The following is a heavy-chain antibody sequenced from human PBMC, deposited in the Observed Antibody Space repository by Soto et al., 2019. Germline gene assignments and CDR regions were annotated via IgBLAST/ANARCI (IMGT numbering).Heavy chain of an antibody. Sequence: SETLSLTCAVYGGSFSGYYWSWIRQPPGKGLEWIGEINHSGSTNYNPSLKSRVTISVDTSKNQFSLKLSSVTAADTAVYYCARGSYDYIWGSYRYSSLFDYWGQGTLVTVSS. CDR2: INHSGST. V-gene: IGHV4-34*01. J-gene: IGHJ4*02. CDR3: ARGSYDYIWGSYRYSSLFDY. CDR1: GGSFSGYY. D-gene: IGHD3-16*02.